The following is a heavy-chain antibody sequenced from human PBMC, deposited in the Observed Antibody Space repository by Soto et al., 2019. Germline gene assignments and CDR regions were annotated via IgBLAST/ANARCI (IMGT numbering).Heavy chain of an antibody. CDR2: IYHSGST. V-gene: IGHV4-30-2*01. CDR1: GGSISSGGYS. Sequence: PSETLSLTCAVSGGSISSGGYSWSWIRQPPGKGLEWIGYIYHSGSTYYNPSLKSRVTISVDRSKNQFSLKLSSVTAADTAVYYCCRGIYGSTGFGFDYWGQGTLVTVSS. D-gene: IGHD3-22*01. J-gene: IGHJ4*02. CDR3: CRGIYGSTGFGFDY.